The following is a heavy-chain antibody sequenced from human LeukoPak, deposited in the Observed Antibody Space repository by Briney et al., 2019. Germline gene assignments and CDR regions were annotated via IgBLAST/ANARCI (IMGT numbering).Heavy chain of an antibody. CDR1: GYSISSGYY. D-gene: IGHD1-26*01. Sequence: PSETLSLTCTVSGYSISSGYYWGWIRQPPGKGLEWIGSIYHSGSTYYNPSLKSRVTISVDTSKNQFSLKLSSVTAADTAVYYCARGVGATTWYYFDYWGQGTLVTASS. CDR3: ARGVGATTWYYFDY. J-gene: IGHJ4*02. CDR2: IYHSGST. V-gene: IGHV4-38-2*02.